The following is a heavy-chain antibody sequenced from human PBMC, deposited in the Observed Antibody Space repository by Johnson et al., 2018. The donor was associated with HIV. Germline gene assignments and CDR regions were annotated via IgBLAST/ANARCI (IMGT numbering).Heavy chain of an antibody. CDR2: PSNDGSNK. D-gene: IGHD7-27*01. CDR1: GFIFSNYD. V-gene: IGHV3-30*03. J-gene: IGHJ3*02. CDR3: ARDPSTQDSRLTGDFGAFDI. Sequence: QVQLVESGGGVVQPGRSLRLSCAASGFIFSNYDMHWVRQAPGKGLEWGAVPSNDGSNKYHAASVKGRFTVPRDNSKNTLYLQMNSLRTEDTALYYCARDPSTQDSRLTGDFGAFDIWGQGTRVIVSS.